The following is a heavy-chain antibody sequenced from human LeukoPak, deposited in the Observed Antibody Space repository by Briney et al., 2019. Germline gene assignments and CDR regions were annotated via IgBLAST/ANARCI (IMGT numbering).Heavy chain of an antibody. CDR2: INHSGST. CDR3: ATQPVAGYFDY. D-gene: IGHD6-19*01. CDR1: GGSFSGYY. J-gene: IGHJ4*02. V-gene: IGHV4-34*01. Sequence: SETLSLTCAVYGGSFSGYYWSWIRQPPGKGLEWIGEINHSGSTNYTPSLKSRVTISVHTSKNQFYLKLSSVTAADTAVYYCATQPVAGYFDYWGQGTLVTVSS.